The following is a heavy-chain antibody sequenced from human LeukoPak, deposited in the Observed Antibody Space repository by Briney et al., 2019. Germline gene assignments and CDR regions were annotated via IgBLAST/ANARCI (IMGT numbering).Heavy chain of an antibody. V-gene: IGHV4-59*01. CDR3: ARSVVGASYSFDY. CDR2: IYYSGST. J-gene: IGHJ4*02. Sequence: SETLSLTCTVSGGSISSYYWNWIRQPPGKGLEWIGYIYYSGSTNYNPSLKSRVTISVDTSKNQFSLKLSSVTAADTAVYYCARSVVGASYSFDYWGPGTVVTVPS. CDR1: GGSISSYY. D-gene: IGHD1-26*01.